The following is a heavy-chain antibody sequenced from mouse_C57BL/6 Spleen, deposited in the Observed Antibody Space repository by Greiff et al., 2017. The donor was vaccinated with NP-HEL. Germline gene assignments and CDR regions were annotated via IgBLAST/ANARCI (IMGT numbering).Heavy chain of an antibody. J-gene: IGHJ1*03. Sequence: VQLQQSGAELVKPGASVKMSCKASGYTFTTYPIEWMKQNHGKSLEWIGNFHPYNDDTKYNEKFKVKATLTVEKSSSTVYLELSRLTSDDSAVYYCARGDYYYGSNPYWYFDVWGTGTTVTVSS. V-gene: IGHV1-47*01. CDR3: ARGDYYYGSNPYWYFDV. CDR2: FHPYNDDT. CDR1: GYTFTTYP. D-gene: IGHD1-1*01.